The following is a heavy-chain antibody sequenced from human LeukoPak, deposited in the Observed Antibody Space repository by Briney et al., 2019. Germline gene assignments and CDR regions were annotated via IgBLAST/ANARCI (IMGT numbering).Heavy chain of an antibody. CDR3: ARGSVTSPYDSSGYYGYFDY. CDR2: IYYSGST. CDR1: GGSISSYY. V-gene: IGHV4-59*01. J-gene: IGHJ4*02. D-gene: IGHD3-22*01. Sequence: PSETLSLTCTVSGGSISSYYWSWIRQPPGKGLEWIGYIYYSGSTNYNPSLKSRVTISVDTSKNQFSLKLSSVTAADTAVYYCARGSVTSPYDSSGYYGYFDYWGQGTLVTVSS.